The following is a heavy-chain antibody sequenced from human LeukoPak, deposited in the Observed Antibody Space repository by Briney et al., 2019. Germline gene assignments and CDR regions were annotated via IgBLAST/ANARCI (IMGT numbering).Heavy chain of an antibody. CDR2: INHSGST. V-gene: IGHV4-34*01. Sequence: SETLSLTCAVYGGSFSGYYWSWIRQPPGKGLEWIGEINHSGSTNYNPSLKSRVTISVDTSKNQFSLKLSSVTAADTAVYYCARALPAYCSSTSCYANDYWGQGTLVTVSS. CDR3: ARALPAYCSSTSCYANDY. CDR1: GGSFSGYY. J-gene: IGHJ4*02. D-gene: IGHD2-2*01.